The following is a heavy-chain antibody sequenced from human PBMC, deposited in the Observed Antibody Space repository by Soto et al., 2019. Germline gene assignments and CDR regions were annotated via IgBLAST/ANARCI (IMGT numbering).Heavy chain of an antibody. CDR1: GFTFSNYG. CDR3: ARGNIGPRTWAFDI. Sequence: QVQLVESGGGVVQPGRSLRLSCAASGFTFSNYGMHWVRQAPGKGLEWVAVIWYDGSNKYYADSVKGRFTISRDNSKNTLYLPMNSLRAEDTAVYYCARGNIGPRTWAFDIWGQGTMVTVSS. CDR2: IWYDGSNK. J-gene: IGHJ3*02. V-gene: IGHV3-33*01.